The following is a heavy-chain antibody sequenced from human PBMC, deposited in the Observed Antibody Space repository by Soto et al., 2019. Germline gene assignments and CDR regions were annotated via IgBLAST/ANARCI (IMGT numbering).Heavy chain of an antibody. V-gene: IGHV3-30*01. D-gene: IGHD6-13*01. CDR2: ISYDGPNK. J-gene: IGHJ4*02. CDR1: GFTFRNYA. Sequence: QVQLVESGGGVVQPGRSLRLSCAASGFTFRNYAMDWVRQAPGKGLEWVAVISYDGPNKYYADSVKGRFTISRDNSKNTLSLKMTSLRAEDTAVYYCARGDSNSWSDYWGQGTLVTVSS. CDR3: ARGDSNSWSDY.